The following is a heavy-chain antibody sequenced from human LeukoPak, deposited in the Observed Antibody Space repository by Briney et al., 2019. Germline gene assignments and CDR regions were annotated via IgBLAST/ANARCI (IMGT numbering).Heavy chain of an antibody. D-gene: IGHD3-10*01. CDR1: GYTFTNYY. V-gene: IGHV1-46*01. CDR3: ARGGSGSHYSPFDY. J-gene: IGHJ4*02. CDR2: INPSSGST. Sequence: GASVKVSCKASGYTFTNYYIHWVREAPGKGLEWMGIINPSSGSTSYAQKFQDRVTMTRDTSTSTLYLELSSLWSEDTAVYYCARGGSGSHYSPFDYWGQGTLVTVSS.